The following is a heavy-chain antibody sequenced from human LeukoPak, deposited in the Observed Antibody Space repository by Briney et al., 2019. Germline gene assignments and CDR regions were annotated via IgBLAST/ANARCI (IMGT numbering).Heavy chain of an antibody. Sequence: SETLSLTCAVSGYSISSGYYWGWVRQPPGKGLEWIGSVYQTGSTYYNPSVKSRGTISVDRSKNQFSLKLRSVTAADTAVYYCARVYCSGGSCDSASYYASYYYYYYIDVWGIGTTVTVSS. CDR2: VYQTGST. J-gene: IGHJ6*03. V-gene: IGHV4-38-2*01. CDR1: GYSISSGYY. CDR3: ARVYCSGGSCDSASYYASYYYYYYIDV. D-gene: IGHD2-15*01.